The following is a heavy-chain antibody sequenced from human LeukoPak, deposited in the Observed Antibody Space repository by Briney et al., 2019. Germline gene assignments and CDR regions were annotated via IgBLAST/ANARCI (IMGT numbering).Heavy chain of an antibody. CDR3: ARETNYVVY. CDR1: GGSISSSSYY. Sequence: SETLSLTCTVSGGSISSSSYYWGWIRQPPGKGREWIGSIYYSGSTYYNPSLKSRVTISVDTSKNQYSLKLSSVTAADTAVYYCARETNYVVYWGQGTLVTVSS. D-gene: IGHD1-1*01. CDR2: IYYSGST. V-gene: IGHV4-39*07. J-gene: IGHJ4*02.